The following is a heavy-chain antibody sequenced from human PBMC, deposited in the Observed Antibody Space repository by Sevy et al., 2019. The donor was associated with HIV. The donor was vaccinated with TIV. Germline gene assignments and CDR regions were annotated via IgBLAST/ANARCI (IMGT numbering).Heavy chain of an antibody. Sequence: ETLSLTCTVSGGSISSYYWSWIRQPPGKGLEWIGYIYYSGSTNYNPSLKSRVTISVDTSKNQFSLKLSSVTAADTAVYYCARQMTTLFSGGGWFDPWGQGTLVTVSS. J-gene: IGHJ5*02. CDR3: ARQMTTLFSGGGWFDP. V-gene: IGHV4-59*08. D-gene: IGHD4-17*01. CDR2: IYYSGST. CDR1: GGSISSYY.